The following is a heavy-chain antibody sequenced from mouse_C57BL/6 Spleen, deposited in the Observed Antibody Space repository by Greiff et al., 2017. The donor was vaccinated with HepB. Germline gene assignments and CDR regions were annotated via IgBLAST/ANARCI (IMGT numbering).Heavy chain of an antibody. J-gene: IGHJ4*01. V-gene: IGHV1-82*01. Sequence: VKLQESGPELVKPGASVKISCKASGYAFSSSWMNWVKQRPGKGLEWIGRIYPGDGDTNYNGKFKGKATLTADKSSSTAYMQLSSLTSEDSAVYFCARAGYEDAMDYWGQGTSVTVSS. CDR2: IYPGDGDT. CDR3: ARAGYEDAMDY. D-gene: IGHD3-1*01. CDR1: GYAFSSSW.